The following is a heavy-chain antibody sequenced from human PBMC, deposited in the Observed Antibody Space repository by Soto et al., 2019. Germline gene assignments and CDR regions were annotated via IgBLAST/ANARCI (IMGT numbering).Heavy chain of an antibody. CDR2: IIPIFGTP. D-gene: IGHD5-18*01. J-gene: IGHJ6*02. V-gene: IGHV1-69*12. CDR3: AKDRGYSYGNYYYYGMDV. CDR1: GGTFSSYA. Sequence: QVQLVQSGAEVKKPGSSVKVSCKASGGTFSSYAISWVRQAPGQGLEWMGGIIPIFGTPNYAQKFQGRVTITADEATSTAYMELSSLRSEETAVYYCAKDRGYSYGNYYYYGMDVWGQGTTVTVSS.